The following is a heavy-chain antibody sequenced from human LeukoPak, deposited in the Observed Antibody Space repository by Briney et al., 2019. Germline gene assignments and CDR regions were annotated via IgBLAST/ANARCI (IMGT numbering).Heavy chain of an antibody. Sequence: GGSLRLSCAASGFTFSSYAMHWVRQAPGKGLEWVAVISYDGSNKYYADSVKGRFTISRDNSNNTVYLQMNSLRAEDTAVYYCARDVDILTGYSSWFDPWGQGTLVTVSS. V-gene: IGHV3-30*04. CDR2: ISYDGSNK. CDR3: ARDVDILTGYSSWFDP. D-gene: IGHD3-9*01. CDR1: GFTFSSYA. J-gene: IGHJ5*02.